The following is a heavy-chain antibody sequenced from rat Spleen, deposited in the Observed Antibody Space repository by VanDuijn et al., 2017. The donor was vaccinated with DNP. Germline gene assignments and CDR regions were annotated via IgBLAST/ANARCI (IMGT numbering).Heavy chain of an antibody. J-gene: IGHJ3*01. D-gene: IGHD1-6*01. Sequence: EVQLVESGGGLVQPGGSLKLSCVASGFTFNDYDMAWVRQAPAKGLEWVTSITPSGNSAFYRDSVNGLFTVSRDNANSSLSLQMDNLRSEDMAAYYCARHGVFYGLTFAYWGQGTLVTVSS. CDR2: ITPSGNSA. V-gene: IGHV5-25*01. CDR3: ARHGVFYGLTFAY. CDR1: GFTFNDYD.